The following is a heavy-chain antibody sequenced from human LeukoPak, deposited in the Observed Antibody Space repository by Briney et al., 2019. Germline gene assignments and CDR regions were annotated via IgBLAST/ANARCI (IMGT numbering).Heavy chain of an antibody. V-gene: IGHV3-33*01. Sequence: GGSLRLSCAASGFTFSSYGMHWVRQAPGKGLEWVAILWYDGSDKYYADSVKGRFTISRDNAKNSLYLQMNSLRAEDTAVYYCARDHAIDAFDVWGQGTMVTVSS. CDR1: GFTFSSYG. J-gene: IGHJ3*01. CDR3: ARDHAIDAFDV. CDR2: LWYDGSDK.